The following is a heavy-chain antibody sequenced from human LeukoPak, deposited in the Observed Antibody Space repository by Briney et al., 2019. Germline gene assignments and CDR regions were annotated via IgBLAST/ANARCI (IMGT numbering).Heavy chain of an antibody. J-gene: IGHJ4*02. CDR1: GYTFTNYG. CDR2: ISAYNGNT. CDR3: ARDPSYYDILTGYWPDY. D-gene: IGHD3-9*01. Sequence: ASVTVSCKASGYTFTNYGISWVRQAPGQGLEWMGWISAYNGNTNYAHKFQGRVTMTTDTSTSTAYMELRSLRSDDTAVYYCARDPSYYDILTGYWPDYWGQGTLVTVSS. V-gene: IGHV1-18*01.